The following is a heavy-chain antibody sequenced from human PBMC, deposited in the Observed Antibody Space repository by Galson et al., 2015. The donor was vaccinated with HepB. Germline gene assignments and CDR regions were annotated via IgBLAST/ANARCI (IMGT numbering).Heavy chain of an antibody. CDR1: GGSFSGYY. V-gene: IGHV4-34*01. CDR3: ASRRRVYGYVWGSWSDRPHFDY. Sequence: LSLTCAVYGGSFSGYYWSWIRQPPGKGLEWIGEINHSGSTNYNPSLKSRVTISVDTSKNQFSLKLSSVTAADTAVYYCASRRRVYGYVWGSWSDRPHFDYWGQGTLVTVSS. CDR2: INHSGST. J-gene: IGHJ4*02. D-gene: IGHD3-16*01.